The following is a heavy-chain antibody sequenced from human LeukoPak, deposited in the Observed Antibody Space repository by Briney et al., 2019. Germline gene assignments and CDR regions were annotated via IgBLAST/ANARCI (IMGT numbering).Heavy chain of an antibody. D-gene: IGHD6-6*01. CDR1: GGSFSGYY. V-gene: IGHV4-34*01. J-gene: IGHJ4*02. CDR3: ARGVRVGFSSYYFDY. CDR2: INHSGST. Sequence: SETLSLTCAVSGGSFSGYYWSWIRQPPGKGLEWIGEINHSGSTNYNPSLKSRVTISVDTSKNQFSLKLSSVTAADTAVYYCARGVRVGFSSYYFDYWGQGTLVTVSS.